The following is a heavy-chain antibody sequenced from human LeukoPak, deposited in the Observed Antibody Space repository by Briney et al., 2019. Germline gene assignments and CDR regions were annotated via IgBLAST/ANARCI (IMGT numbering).Heavy chain of an antibody. CDR2: IYPGDSDA. Sequence: GASLQISCEGSGYIFTSYWIGWVRQLPGKGLKWMGIIYPGDSDARYSPSFQGQVTISADKSISTAYLQWSSLKASDTAMYYCARRRDLYSGSYYPFDYWGQGTLVTVSS. V-gene: IGHV5-51*01. CDR1: GYIFTSYW. J-gene: IGHJ4*02. D-gene: IGHD1-26*01. CDR3: ARRRDLYSGSYYPFDY.